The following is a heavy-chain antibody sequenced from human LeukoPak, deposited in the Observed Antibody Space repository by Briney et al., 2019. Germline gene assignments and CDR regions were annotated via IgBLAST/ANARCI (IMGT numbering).Heavy chain of an antibody. CDR2: IYYSGST. CDR3: ARDSGTWYCGSGSYPLDV. J-gene: IGHJ6*04. V-gene: IGHV4-59*01. D-gene: IGHD3-10*01. Sequence: PSETLSLTCTVSGGSISSYYWSWIRQPPGKGLEWIGYIYYSGSTNYNPSLKSRVTISVDTSKNQFSLKLSSVTAADTAVYYCARDSGTWYCGSGSYPLDVWGKGTTVTVSS. CDR1: GGSISSYY.